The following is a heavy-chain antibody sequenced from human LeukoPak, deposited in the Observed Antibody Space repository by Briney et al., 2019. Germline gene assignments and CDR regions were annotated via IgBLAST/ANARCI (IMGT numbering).Heavy chain of an antibody. CDR1: GGTFSSYT. CDR3: AKGYCSGGSCQRIYAFDI. Sequence: SVKVSCKASGGTFSSYTVSWVRQAPGQGLEWMGGIIPIFGTTTFAQKFQGRVTIITDASTSTVYMELNSLRAEDTAVYYCAKGYCSGGSCQRIYAFDIWGQGTMVTVSS. V-gene: IGHV1-69*05. J-gene: IGHJ3*02. D-gene: IGHD2-15*01. CDR2: IIPIFGTT.